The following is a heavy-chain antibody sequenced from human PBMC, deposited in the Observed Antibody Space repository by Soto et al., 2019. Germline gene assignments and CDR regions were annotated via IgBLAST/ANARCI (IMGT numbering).Heavy chain of an antibody. CDR1: GYSFTSYW. V-gene: IGHV5-51*01. CDR3: ARHSRRSYYYHGMDV. Sequence: EVQLVQSGAEVKKPGESLKISCKGSGYSFTSYWIGWVRQMPGKGLEWMGIIYPGDSDTRYSPSFQGQVTISADKSISTAYLQWSSLKASDTAMYYCARHSRRSYYYHGMDVWGQGTTVTVSS. J-gene: IGHJ6*02. CDR2: IYPGDSDT. D-gene: IGHD3-10*01.